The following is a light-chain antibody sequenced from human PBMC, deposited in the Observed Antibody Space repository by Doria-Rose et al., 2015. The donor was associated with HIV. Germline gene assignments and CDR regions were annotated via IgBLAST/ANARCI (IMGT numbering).Light chain of an antibody. Sequence: TQSPSSLSASVGDRLTITCQASQDISNYLNWYQQKPGKAPKLLIYDASNLERGVPSRFSGSGSGTDFTFTISSLQPEDSATYYCQQYDDLPYTLGQGTNLKIK. CDR3: QQYDDLPYT. CDR1: QDISNY. CDR2: DAS. J-gene: IGKJ2*01. V-gene: IGKV1-33*01.